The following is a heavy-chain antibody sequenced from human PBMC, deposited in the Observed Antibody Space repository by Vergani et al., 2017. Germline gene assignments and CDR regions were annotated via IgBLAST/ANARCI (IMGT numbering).Heavy chain of an antibody. CDR1: GGSFSGYY. J-gene: IGHJ4*02. D-gene: IGHD6-13*01. CDR2: INHSGST. Sequence: QVQLQQWGAGLLKPSETLSLTCAVYGGSFSGYYWSWIRQPPGKGLEWIGEINHSGSTNYNPSLKSRVTISVDKSKNQFSLKLSSVTAADTAVYYCARGGWRSSSPEDYWGQGTLVTVSS. CDR3: ARGGWRSSSPEDY. V-gene: IGHV4-34*01.